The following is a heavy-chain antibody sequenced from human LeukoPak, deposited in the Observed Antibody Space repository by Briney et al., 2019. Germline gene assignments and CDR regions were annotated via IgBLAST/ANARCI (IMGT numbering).Heavy chain of an antibody. CDR3: ARDPVPGDAFDI. CDR2: IYSGGST. J-gene: IGHJ3*02. D-gene: IGHD1-14*01. CDR1: GFTVSSNY. Sequence: GGSLRLSCAASGFTVSSNYMSWVRQAPGKGREWVSVIYSGGSTYYADSVKGRFTISRDNSKNPLYLQMNSLRAEDTAVYYCARDPVPGDAFDIWGQGTMVTVSS. V-gene: IGHV3-53*01.